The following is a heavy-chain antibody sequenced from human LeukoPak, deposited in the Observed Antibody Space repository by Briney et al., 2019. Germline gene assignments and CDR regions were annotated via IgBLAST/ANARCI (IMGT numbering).Heavy chain of an antibody. J-gene: IGHJ5*02. D-gene: IGHD5-12*01. CDR2: ISYDGSNK. Sequence: PGGSLRLSRAASGFTFSSYGMHWVRQAPGKGLEWVAVISYDGSNKYYADSVKGRFTISRDNSKNTLYLQMNSLRAEDTAVYYCAKDHGVDIVATYGVYGNWFDPWGQGTLVTVSS. CDR3: AKDHGVDIVATYGVYGNWFDP. CDR1: GFTFSSYG. V-gene: IGHV3-30*18.